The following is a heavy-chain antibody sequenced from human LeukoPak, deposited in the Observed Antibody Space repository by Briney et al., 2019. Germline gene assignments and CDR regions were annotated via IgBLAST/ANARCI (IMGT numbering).Heavy chain of an antibody. J-gene: IGHJ4*02. Sequence: GGSLRLSCAASGFTVSSNYMNWVRQAPGKGLEWVSVIYGGGNTDYADSVKGRFTISRDNSKNTLYLQMNSLRAEDTAVYYCARWGSVGYSGYDLFDSWGQGTLVIVSS. CDR3: ARWGSVGYSGYDLFDS. CDR1: GFTVSSNY. V-gene: IGHV3-66*01. CDR2: IYGGGNT. D-gene: IGHD5-12*01.